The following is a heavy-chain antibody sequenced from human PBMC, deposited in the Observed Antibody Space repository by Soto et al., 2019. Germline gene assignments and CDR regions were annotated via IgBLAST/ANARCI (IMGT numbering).Heavy chain of an antibody. CDR2: IKYSGTT. Sequence: SETLSLTCTVSGGSISSSRCQWGWFRQPPGKGLEWIASIKYSGTTFYNPSLKSRVTLSVDTSKNQFALKRSSVTAAETAVYYCVIHGFTGSYYDAFYFWGKGSMVPVSS. CDR1: GGSISSSRCQ. J-gene: IGHJ3*01. V-gene: IGHV4-39*01. CDR3: VIHGFTGSYYDAFYF. D-gene: IGHD1-26*01.